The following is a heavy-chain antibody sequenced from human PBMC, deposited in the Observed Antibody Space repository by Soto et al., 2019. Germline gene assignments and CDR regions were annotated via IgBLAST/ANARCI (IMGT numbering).Heavy chain of an antibody. J-gene: IGHJ6*02. V-gene: IGHV1-2*04. CDR3: ARGDSTDCSKGVCSFFYKHDMDV. CDR2: INPKSGGT. Sequence: QVQLVQSGAEVKKPGASVKVSCKASGYSFTDYHIHWVRQAPGQGLEWLGRINPKSGGTSTAQKFQGWVTMTTDTSISTASMELTRLTSDETAIYYCARGDSTDCSKGVCSFFYKHDMDVWGQGNTVTVSS. CDR1: GYSFTDYH. D-gene: IGHD2-8*01.